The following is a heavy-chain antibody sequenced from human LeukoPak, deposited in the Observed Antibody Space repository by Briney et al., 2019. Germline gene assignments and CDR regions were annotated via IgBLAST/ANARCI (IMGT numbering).Heavy chain of an antibody. D-gene: IGHD7-27*01. J-gene: IGHJ4*02. CDR3: ARGPSTGDPVEGGNFDY. CDR1: GGSISSNNYY. V-gene: IGHV4-39*07. Sequence: PSETLSLTCTVSGGSISSNNYYWGWIRQPPGKGLEWIGSIYYGGYTYYNPSLKSRVTISVDTSKNQFSLKLSSVTAADTAVYYCARGPSTGDPVEGGNFDYWGQGTLVTVSS. CDR2: IYYGGYT.